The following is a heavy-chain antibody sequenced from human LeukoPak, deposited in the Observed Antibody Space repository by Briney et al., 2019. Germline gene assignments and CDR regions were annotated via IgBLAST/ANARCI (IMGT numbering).Heavy chain of an antibody. D-gene: IGHD6-13*01. V-gene: IGHV4-59*01. CDR3: ASRIAAAVDFDY. J-gene: IGHJ4*02. CDR2: IYYSGST. Sequence: SETLSLTCTVSGGPISSYYWSWIRQPPGKGLEWIGYIYYSGSTNYNPSLKSRVTISVDTSKNQFSLKLSSVTAADTAVYYCASRIAAAVDFDYWGQGNLVTVSS. CDR1: GGPISSYY.